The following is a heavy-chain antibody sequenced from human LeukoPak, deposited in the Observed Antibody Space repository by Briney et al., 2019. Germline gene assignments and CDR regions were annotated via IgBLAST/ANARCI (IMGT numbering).Heavy chain of an antibody. CDR1: GFTFSSYW. Sequence: GGSLRLSCAASGFTFSSYWMHWVRQAPGKGLVWVSRINTDGSSTSYADSVKGRFTISRDNAKNTLYLQMNSLRAEDTAVYYCASPPGAYCGGDCSLGYWGQGTLVTVSS. J-gene: IGHJ4*02. CDR2: INTDGSST. V-gene: IGHV3-74*01. CDR3: ASPPGAYCGGDCSLGY. D-gene: IGHD2-21*01.